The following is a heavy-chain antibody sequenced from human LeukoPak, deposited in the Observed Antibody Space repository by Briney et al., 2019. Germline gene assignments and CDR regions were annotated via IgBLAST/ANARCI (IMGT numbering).Heavy chain of an antibody. CDR2: ISSSSSYI. J-gene: IGHJ4*02. V-gene: IGHV3-21*01. D-gene: IGHD3-10*01. Sequence: NPGGSLRLSCAASGFTFSSYSMNWVRQAPGKGLEWVSSISSSSSYIYYADSVKGRFTISRDNAKNSLYLRTNSLRAEDTAVYYCASLGVTTFDYWGQGTLVTVSS. CDR3: ASLGVTTFDY. CDR1: GFTFSSYS.